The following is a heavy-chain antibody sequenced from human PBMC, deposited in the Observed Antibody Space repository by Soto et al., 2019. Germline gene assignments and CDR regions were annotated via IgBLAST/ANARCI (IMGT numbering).Heavy chain of an antibody. D-gene: IGHD3-16*02. J-gene: IGHJ4*02. CDR1: GYTFSSYY. CDR3: ANAYDYIWGSYRSHFDY. CDR2: INPNGGST. Sequence: ASVKVSCKASGYTFSSYYIHWVRQAPGQGLEWIGIINPNGGSTNYAQNFKGRFTISRDNSKNTLYLQMNSLRAEDTAVYYCANAYDYIWGSYRSHFDYWGQGTLVTVS. V-gene: IGHV1-46*01.